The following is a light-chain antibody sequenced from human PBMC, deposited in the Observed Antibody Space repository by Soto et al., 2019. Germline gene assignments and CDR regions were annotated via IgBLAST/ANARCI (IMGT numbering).Light chain of an antibody. V-gene: IGKV3-11*01. CDR2: DAS. J-gene: IGKJ4*01. CDR1: HGVSSY. Sequence: EIVLTQSPATLSLSPGERATLSCSASHGVSSYLAWYQQKPDQAPRLLVYDASNRATGIPARFSGSGSGTDFTLTISSLEPEDFGVYYCLQRSNWPLTFGGGTKVDIK. CDR3: LQRSNWPLT.